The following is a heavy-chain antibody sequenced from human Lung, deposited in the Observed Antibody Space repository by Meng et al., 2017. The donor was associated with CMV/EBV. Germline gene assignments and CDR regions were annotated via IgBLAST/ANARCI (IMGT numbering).Heavy chain of an antibody. J-gene: IGHJ4*02. D-gene: IGHD1-1*01. V-gene: IGHV7-4-1*01. CDR3: ARWNGRERNFDY. CDR1: GYTLTSLA. Sequence: QLVQSGSGLRRPSDAVKVSCKAYGYTLTSLAMNWVRQVAGPGLEWKRWIKTNTGNPTYAKGFTGRFVFSLDTSVSTAYLQICSLKAEDTAVYFCARWNGRERNFDYGGQGTLVTVSS. CDR2: IKTNTGNP.